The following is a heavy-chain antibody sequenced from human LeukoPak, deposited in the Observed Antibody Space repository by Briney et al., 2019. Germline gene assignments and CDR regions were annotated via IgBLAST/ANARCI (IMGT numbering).Heavy chain of an antibody. J-gene: IGHJ4*02. V-gene: IGHV4-39*01. D-gene: IGHD1-1*01. Sequence: SETLSLTCTVSGGSISSSSYYWGWIRQPPGKGLEWIGSIYYSGSTYYNPSLKSRVTISVDTSKNQFSLKLSSVPAADTAVYYCARVGSVQLERRGSLSWGQGTLVTVSS. CDR2: IYYSGST. CDR3: ARVGSVQLERRGSLS. CDR1: GGSISSSSYY.